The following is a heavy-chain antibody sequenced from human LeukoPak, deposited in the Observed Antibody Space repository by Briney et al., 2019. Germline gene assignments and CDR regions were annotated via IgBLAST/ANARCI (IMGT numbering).Heavy chain of an antibody. CDR1: GFTFSSYS. CDR2: ISSSSSTM. V-gene: IGHV3-48*01. CDR3: ARDRTQGYGGNSDY. Sequence: GGSLRLSCAASGFTFSSYSMNWVRQAPGKGLEWVSYISSSSSTMYYADSVKGRFTISRDNAKNSLYLQTNSLRGEDTAVYYCARDRTQGYGGNSDYWGQGTLVTVSS. D-gene: IGHD4-23*01. J-gene: IGHJ4*02.